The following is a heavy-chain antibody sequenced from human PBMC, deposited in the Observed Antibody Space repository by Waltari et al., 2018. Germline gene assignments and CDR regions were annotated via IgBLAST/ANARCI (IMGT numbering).Heavy chain of an antibody. CDR2: IYYSGST. D-gene: IGHD4-4*01. CDR1: GGSISSGDYY. V-gene: IGHV4-30-4*08. J-gene: IGHJ6*02. CDR3: ARSSTVTTVYYGMDV. Sequence: QVQLQESGPGLVKPSQTLSLTCTVSGGSISSGDYYWSWIRQPPGKGLEWIGYIYYSGSTYYNPSLNSRVTISVDTSKNQFSLKLSSVTAADTAVYYCARSSTVTTVYYGMDVWGQGTTVTVSS.